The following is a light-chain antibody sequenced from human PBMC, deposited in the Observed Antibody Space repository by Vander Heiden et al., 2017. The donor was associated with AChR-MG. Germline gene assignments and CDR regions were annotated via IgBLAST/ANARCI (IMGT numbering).Light chain of an antibody. CDR3: CSYGGTNSLWV. V-gene: IGLV2-11*01. CDR2: DVS. Sequence: QSALTQPRSVSGAPGPSVPLPCTGTSRDVGAYNYISWDQHHPDKAPKLRLYDVSERPSGVPGRFSGSKSGNTASLTISGLQGEDEADYYCCSYGGTNSLWVFGGGTKLTVL. J-gene: IGLJ3*02. CDR1: SRDVGAYNY.